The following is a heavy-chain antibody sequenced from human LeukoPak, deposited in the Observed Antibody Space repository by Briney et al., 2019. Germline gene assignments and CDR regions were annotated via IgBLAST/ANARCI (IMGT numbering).Heavy chain of an antibody. D-gene: IGHD5-12*01. CDR2: IWYDGSNK. CDR3: ARDRYGGYRAFDY. V-gene: IGHV3-33*01. J-gene: IGHJ4*02. Sequence: GGSLRLSCAASGFTFSSYGMHGVRQAPGKGLEWVAVIWYDGSNKYYADSVKGRFTISRDNSKNTLYLQMNSLRAEDTAVYYCARDRYGGYRAFDYWGQGTLVTVSS. CDR1: GFTFSSYG.